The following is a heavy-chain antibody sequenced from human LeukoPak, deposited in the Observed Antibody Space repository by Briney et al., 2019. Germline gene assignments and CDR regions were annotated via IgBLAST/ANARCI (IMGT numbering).Heavy chain of an antibody. Sequence: GESLQISCQGSGYSFTSYWIGWVRQMPGKGLEWMGIIYPGDSDTRYSPSFQGQVTISADKSISTAYLQWSSLKASDTAMYYCARHASGYSSSWYTPAPWGQGTLVTVSS. CDR3: ARHASGYSSSWYTPAP. D-gene: IGHD6-13*01. V-gene: IGHV5-51*01. CDR1: GYSFTSYW. CDR2: IYPGDSDT. J-gene: IGHJ5*02.